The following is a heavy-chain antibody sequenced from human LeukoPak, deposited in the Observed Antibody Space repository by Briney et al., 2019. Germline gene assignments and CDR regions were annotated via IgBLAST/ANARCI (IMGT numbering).Heavy chain of an antibody. CDR3: ARGAYCGRDCYSMFGFDY. D-gene: IGHD2-21*02. J-gene: IGHJ4*02. V-gene: IGHV4-59*01. Sequence: PSETLSLTCTVAGGSISSYYWSWVRQPPGKGLEWIGYIYYSGSTNYNPSLKSRVTISVDTSKNQFSLKLSSVTAADTAVYYCARGAYCGRDCYSMFGFDYWGQGTLVTVSS. CDR1: GGSISSYY. CDR2: IYYSGST.